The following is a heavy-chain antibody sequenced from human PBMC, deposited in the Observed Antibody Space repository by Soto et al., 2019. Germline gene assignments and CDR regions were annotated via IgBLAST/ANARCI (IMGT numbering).Heavy chain of an antibody. CDR1: GYTFTSYG. J-gene: IGHJ5*02. Sequence: QVQLVQSGAEVKKPGASVKVSCKASGYTFTSYGISWVRQAPGQGLEWMGWISAYNGNTNYAQKLQGRVTMTTATSTSTAYMELRSLRSDATAVYYCARDRFDVGATNWFDPWGQGTLVTVSS. D-gene: IGHD1-26*01. V-gene: IGHV1-18*01. CDR2: ISAYNGNT. CDR3: ARDRFDVGATNWFDP.